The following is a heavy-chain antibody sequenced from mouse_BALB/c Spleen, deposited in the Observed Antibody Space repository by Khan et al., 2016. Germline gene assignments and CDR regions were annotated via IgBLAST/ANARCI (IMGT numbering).Heavy chain of an antibody. CDR3: TRDRYDSRKAMDN. CDR1: GFSLTNYG. V-gene: IGHV2-9*02. J-gene: IGHJ4*01. D-gene: IGHD1-1*01. Sequence: QVQLKESGPGLVAPSQSLSITCTVSGFSLTNYGLHWVRQPPGKVLEWLGVLWAGGITNYNSALMSRLSLSKDNSKSQVFLKMNSLQTDDTAMYYCTRDRYDSRKAMDNWGQGTSVTVSS. CDR2: LWAGGIT.